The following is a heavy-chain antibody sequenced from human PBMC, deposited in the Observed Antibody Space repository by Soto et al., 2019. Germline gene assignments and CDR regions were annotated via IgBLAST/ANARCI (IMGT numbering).Heavy chain of an antibody. V-gene: IGHV1-69*02. CDR1: GGTFSSYT. CDR3: GYYYGSGSYYKTGWFDP. CDR2: IIPILGIA. D-gene: IGHD3-10*01. Sequence: QVQLVQSGAEVKKPGSSVKVSCKASGGTFSSYTISWVRQAPGQGPEWMGRIIPILGIANYAQKFQGRVTITANKSTSPAYMELSSLGTEDTALYYCGYYYGSGSYYKTGWFDPWGQGTLVTVSS. J-gene: IGHJ5*02.